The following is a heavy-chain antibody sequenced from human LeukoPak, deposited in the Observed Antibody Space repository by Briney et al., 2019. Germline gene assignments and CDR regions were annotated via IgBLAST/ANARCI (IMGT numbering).Heavy chain of an antibody. Sequence: TEGSLRLSCAASGFTFGSYWMHWFRQAPGKGLVWVSHINSDGSSTTYAGSVKGRFTISRDNAKNTLYLQMNSLRAEDTAVYYCVRDRSGSSSVYWGQGTLVTVSS. D-gene: IGHD6-6*01. CDR1: GFTFGSYW. V-gene: IGHV3-74*01. J-gene: IGHJ4*02. CDR2: INSDGSST. CDR3: VRDRSGSSSVY.